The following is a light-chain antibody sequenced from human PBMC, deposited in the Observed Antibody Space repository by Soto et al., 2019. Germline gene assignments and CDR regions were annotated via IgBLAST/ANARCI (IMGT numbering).Light chain of an antibody. CDR2: GAS. CDR3: QQYGSPLS. CDR1: QSVRGSY. J-gene: IGKJ5*01. V-gene: IGKV3-20*01. Sequence: EIVLTQSPGTQSLSPGERATLACRASQSVRGSYLAWYQQKPGQAPRLLIYGASNRATGIPDRFSGSGSGTDFTLTISRLEPEDFAMYYCQQYGSPLSFGQGTRLEIQ.